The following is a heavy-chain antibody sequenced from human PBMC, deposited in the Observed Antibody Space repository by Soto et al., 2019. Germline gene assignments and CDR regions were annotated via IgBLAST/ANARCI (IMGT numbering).Heavy chain of an antibody. J-gene: IGHJ4*02. D-gene: IGHD3-3*01. CDR1: GYTFTSYD. CDR3: ARLEYYDFWSGYYSDFDY. CDR2: TNPNSGNT. Sequence: ASVKVSCKASGYTFTSYDINWVRQATGQGLEWMGWTNPNSGNTGYAQKFQGRVTMTRNTSISTAYMELSSLRSEDTAVYYCARLEYYDFWSGYYSDFDYWGQGTLVTVSS. V-gene: IGHV1-8*01.